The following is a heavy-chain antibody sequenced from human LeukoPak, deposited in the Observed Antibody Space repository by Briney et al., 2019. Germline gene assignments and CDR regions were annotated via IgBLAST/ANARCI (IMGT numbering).Heavy chain of an antibody. CDR1: LGTFSSYA. CDR3: AREGGYYYDSSVSD. J-gene: IGHJ4*02. V-gene: IGHV1-69*13. D-gene: IGHD3-22*01. Sequence: ASVKVSRMASLGTFSSYAISWVRPAPPQGRDWRGWINPIFGRAHYPQKLQGRVTITADESTNTAYMELSSLRSEDTAVYYCAREGGYYYDSSVSDWGQGTLVTVSS. CDR2: INPIFGRA.